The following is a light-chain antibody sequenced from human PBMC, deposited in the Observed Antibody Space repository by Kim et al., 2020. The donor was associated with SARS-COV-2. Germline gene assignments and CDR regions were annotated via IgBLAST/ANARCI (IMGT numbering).Light chain of an antibody. CDR1: GGRIARND. V-gene: IGLV6-57*03. J-gene: IGLJ3*02. Sequence: NTVTIHCTRHGGRIARNDVQWHQQRPGSAPTTVLYEDHQRPSGVPDRFSGSIHSSSNSASLTISGLQSEDEADYDCQSFDSTNQVFGGGTRVTVL. CDR2: EDH. CDR3: QSFDSTNQV.